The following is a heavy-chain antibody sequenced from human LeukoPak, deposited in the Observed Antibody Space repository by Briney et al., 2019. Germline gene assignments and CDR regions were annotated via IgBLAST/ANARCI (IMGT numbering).Heavy chain of an antibody. D-gene: IGHD1-26*01. J-gene: IGHJ4*02. CDR2: IYYSGST. CDR1: GSSISSGGYY. CDR3: AIVVGATIWY. Sequence: SETLSLTCTVSGSSISSGGYYWSWIRQHPGKGLEWIGYIYYSGSTYYNPSLKSRVTISVDTSKNQFSLKLSSVTAADTAVYYCAIVVGATIWYWGQGTLVTVSS. V-gene: IGHV4-31*03.